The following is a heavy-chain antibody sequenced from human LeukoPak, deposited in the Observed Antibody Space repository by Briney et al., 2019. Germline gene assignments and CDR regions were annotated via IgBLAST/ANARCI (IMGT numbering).Heavy chain of an antibody. D-gene: IGHD6-13*01. CDR2: IFTSGNT. CDR3: ARGAAAGYFDS. J-gene: IGHJ4*02. Sequence: SETLSLTCTVSGGSISSYYWSWIRQPAGKKLEWIGRIFTSGNTNYNPSLESRVTISVDASKNHFSLKLTSVTAADTAVYYCARGAAAGYFDSWGQGALVTVSS. V-gene: IGHV4-4*07. CDR1: GGSISSYY.